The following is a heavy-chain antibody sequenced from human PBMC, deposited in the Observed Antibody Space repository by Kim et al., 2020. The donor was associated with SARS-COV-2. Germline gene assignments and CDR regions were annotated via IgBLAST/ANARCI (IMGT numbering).Heavy chain of an antibody. D-gene: IGHD3-22*01. CDR1: GGSIISSSYY. V-gene: IGHV4-39*01. Sequence: SETLSLTCTVSGGSIISSSYYWGWIRQPPGKGLEWIGSIYYSGSTYYNPSLKSRVTISVDTSKNQFSLKLSSVTAADTAVYYCAGHHRIVVVITVSDYGMDVWGQGNTVTVSS. CDR3: AGHHRIVVVITVSDYGMDV. CDR2: IYYSGST. J-gene: IGHJ6*02.